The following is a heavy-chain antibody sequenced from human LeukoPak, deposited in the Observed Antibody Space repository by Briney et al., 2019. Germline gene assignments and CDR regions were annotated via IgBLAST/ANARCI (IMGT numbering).Heavy chain of an antibody. CDR3: ARDKYDDVVVHTAEAFDI. CDR2: IYHSGST. D-gene: IGHD2-2*01. Sequence: HTLSLTRTVSGGSISSGGYYWSWIRQPPGKGLEWIGYIYHSGSTYYNPSLKIRDTISGDRSKNQFSLKLSSVTAADTAVYYCARDKYDDVVVHTAEAFDIWGQGTMVTVSS. V-gene: IGHV4-30-2*01. J-gene: IGHJ3*02. CDR1: GGSISSGGYY.